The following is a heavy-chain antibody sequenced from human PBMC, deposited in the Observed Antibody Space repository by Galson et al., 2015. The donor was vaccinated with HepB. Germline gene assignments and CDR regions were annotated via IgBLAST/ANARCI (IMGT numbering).Heavy chain of an antibody. CDR2: FDPEDGET. J-gene: IGHJ4*02. CDR3: ATDYGLKDYYDSSGYYRD. V-gene: IGHV1-24*01. CDR1: GYTLTELS. Sequence: SVKVSCKVSGYTLTELSMHWVRQAPGKGLEWMGGFDPEDGETIYAQKFQGRVTMTEDTSTDTAYMELSGLRSEDTAVYYCATDYGLKDYYDSSGYYRDWGQGTLVTVSS. D-gene: IGHD3-22*01.